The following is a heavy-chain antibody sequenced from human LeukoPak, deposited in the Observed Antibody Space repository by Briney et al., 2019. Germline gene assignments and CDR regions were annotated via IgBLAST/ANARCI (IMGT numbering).Heavy chain of an antibody. J-gene: IGHJ5*02. CDR1: GGSINSYY. D-gene: IGHD3-10*01. Sequence: SETLSLTCTVSGGSINSYYWSWIRQPPGKGLECIGYIHYTGSTNYNPSLKSRVTISVDIAKRQFSLKLSSVTAADTAIYYCARGGYYGSGNDFRFDPWGQGTLVTVSS. CDR2: IHYTGST. V-gene: IGHV4-59*01. CDR3: ARGGYYGSGNDFRFDP.